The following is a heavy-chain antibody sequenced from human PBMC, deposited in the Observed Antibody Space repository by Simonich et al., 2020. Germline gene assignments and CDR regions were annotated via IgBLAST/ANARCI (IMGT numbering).Heavy chain of an antibody. V-gene: IGHV4-34*01. J-gene: IGHJ6*02. Sequence: QVQLQQWGAGLLKPSETLSLTCAVYGGSFSGYYWSWIRQPPGKGLEWIGEINHRGSTNQTPSLKGRFTISVDTSKNQFALKLSSVTAADTAVYYCARHRWVDGTTGTTGVDYHYGMDVWGQGTTVTVSS. D-gene: IGHD1-1*01. CDR1: GGSFSGYY. CDR3: ARHRWVDGTTGTTGVDYHYGMDV. CDR2: INHRGST.